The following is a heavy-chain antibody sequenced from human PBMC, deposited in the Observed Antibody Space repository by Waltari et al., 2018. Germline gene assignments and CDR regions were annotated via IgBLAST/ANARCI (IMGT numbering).Heavy chain of an antibody. CDR3: ARDVAGYCTNGVCPGMDY. V-gene: IGHV1-69*01. D-gene: IGHD2-8*01. CDR2: IMPIFGTA. CDR1: GGTFSSYA. Sequence: QVQLVQSGAEVKKPGSSVKVSCKASGGTFSSYAISWVRQAPGQGLEWVGGIMPIFGTANYAQKFQGRVTITADESTSTAYMELSSLRSEDTAVYYCARDVAGYCTNGVCPGMDYWGQGTLVTVSS. J-gene: IGHJ4*02.